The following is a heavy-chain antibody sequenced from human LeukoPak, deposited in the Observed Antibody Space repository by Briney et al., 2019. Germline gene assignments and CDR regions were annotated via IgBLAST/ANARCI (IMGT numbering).Heavy chain of an antibody. J-gene: IGHJ4*01. V-gene: IGHV3-15*07. CDR1: GFTFSNAW. CDR2: IKSKTDGGTT. CDR3: TTHSVTVTGTHF. Sequence: GGSLRLSCAASGFTFSNAWMNWVRQAPGKGLEWVGRIKSKTDGGTTDNAAPVKGRFTISRDDSKNTVYLQMNSLKPEDAAMYYCTTHSVTVTGTHFWGQGALVTVSS. D-gene: IGHD2-8*02.